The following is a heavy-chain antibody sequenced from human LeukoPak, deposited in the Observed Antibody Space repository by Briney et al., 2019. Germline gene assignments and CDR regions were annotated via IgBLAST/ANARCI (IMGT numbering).Heavy chain of an antibody. Sequence: ASEKVSCKASGYTFTSYGISWVRQAPGQGLEWMGWISAYNGNTNYAQKLQGRVTMTTDTSTSTAYMELRSLRSDDTAVYYCARVRYDFWSGYDLFDYWGQGTLVTVSS. D-gene: IGHD3-3*01. J-gene: IGHJ4*02. CDR3: ARVRYDFWSGYDLFDY. V-gene: IGHV1-18*01. CDR2: ISAYNGNT. CDR1: GYTFTSYG.